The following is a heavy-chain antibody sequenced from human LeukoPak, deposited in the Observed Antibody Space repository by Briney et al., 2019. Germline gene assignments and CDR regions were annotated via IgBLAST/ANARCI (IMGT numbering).Heavy chain of an antibody. Sequence: PGGSLRLSCAASGFTFSSYWMSWVRQAPGKGLECVANIKQDGSEKYYVDSEKGRFTISRDNAKNSLYLHMNSLRAENTAVYYCARARYFRAMALTPGYYYYYYMDVWGKGTTVTVSS. J-gene: IGHJ6*03. V-gene: IGHV3-7*01. CDR1: GFTFSSYW. CDR3: ARARYFRAMALTPGYYYYYYMDV. CDR2: IKQDGSEK. D-gene: IGHD3-9*01.